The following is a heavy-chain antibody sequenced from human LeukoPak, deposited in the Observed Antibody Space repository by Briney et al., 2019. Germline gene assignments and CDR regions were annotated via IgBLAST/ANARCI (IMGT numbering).Heavy chain of an antibody. Sequence: PGGSLRLSCAASGFTFDDYAMHWVRQAPGKGLEWVSGISWNSGSIGYADSVKGRFTISRDNAKNSLYLQMNSLRAEDTALYYCAKDTMWEVAGPGSFDYWGQGTLVTVSS. CDR2: ISWNSGSI. V-gene: IGHV3-9*01. D-gene: IGHD6-19*01. CDR1: GFTFDDYA. CDR3: AKDTMWEVAGPGSFDY. J-gene: IGHJ4*02.